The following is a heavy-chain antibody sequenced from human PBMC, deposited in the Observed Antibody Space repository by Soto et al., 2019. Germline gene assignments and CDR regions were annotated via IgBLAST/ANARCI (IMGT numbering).Heavy chain of an antibody. D-gene: IGHD2-21*01. CDR1: GFTFTNYE. V-gene: IGHV3-48*03. Sequence: EVQLVESGGGLVQPGGSLRLSCAASGFTFTNYEMNWVRQAPGKGLEWVSYINSGGGSIKYADSVKGRFTISRDNAGSSMYLQMNSLTEEDTAVYYCARESEGDAFDLWGQGTLVTVSA. CDR3: ARESEGDAFDL. J-gene: IGHJ4*02. CDR2: INSGGGSI.